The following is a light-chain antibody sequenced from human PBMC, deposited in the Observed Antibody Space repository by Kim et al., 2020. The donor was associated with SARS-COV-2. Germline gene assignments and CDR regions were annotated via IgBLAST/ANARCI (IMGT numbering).Light chain of an antibody. Sequence: WSPGERATLSWKARQSISNNYLAWYQQKPGQTPRLLIYGASNRATGMPDRFSGSGSGTDFTLTISRLEPEDFAVYYCQQYGGSARFGGGTKVDIK. CDR2: GAS. CDR3: QQYGGSAR. CDR1: QSISNNY. J-gene: IGKJ4*01. V-gene: IGKV3-20*01.